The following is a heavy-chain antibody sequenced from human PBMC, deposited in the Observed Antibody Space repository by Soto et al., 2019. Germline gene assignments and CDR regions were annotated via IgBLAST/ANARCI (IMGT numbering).Heavy chain of an antibody. CDR3: AREGGGAIAAAGTVDY. CDR1: GGSISSGGYH. Sequence: SETLSLTCTVSGGSISSGGYHWSWIRQHPGKGLEWIGHIYYSGSTYYNPSLKSRVTISVDTSKNQFSLKLSSVTAADTAVYYCAREGGGAIAAAGTVDYWGQGTLVTVSS. CDR2: IYYSGST. J-gene: IGHJ4*02. V-gene: IGHV4-31*03. D-gene: IGHD6-13*01.